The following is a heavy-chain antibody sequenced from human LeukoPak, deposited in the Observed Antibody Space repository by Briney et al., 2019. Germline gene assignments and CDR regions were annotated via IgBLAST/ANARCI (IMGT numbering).Heavy chain of an antibody. J-gene: IGHJ6*02. CDR2: IYYSGST. V-gene: IGHV4-31*03. CDR3: ARDRVPLYYYGSGSSHYYYYGMDV. CDR1: GGSISSGGYY. D-gene: IGHD3-10*01. Sequence: SETLSLTCTVSGGSISSGGYYWSWIRQHPGKGLEWIGYIYYSGSTYYNPSLKSRVTISVDTSKNQFSLKLSSVTAADTAVYYCARDRVPLYYYGSGSSHYYYYGMDVWGQGTTVIVSS.